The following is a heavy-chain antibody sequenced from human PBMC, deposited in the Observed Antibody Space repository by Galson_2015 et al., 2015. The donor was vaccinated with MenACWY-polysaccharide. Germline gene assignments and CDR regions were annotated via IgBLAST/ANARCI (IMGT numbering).Heavy chain of an antibody. J-gene: IGHJ6*02. CDR1: GYTLTSYD. Sequence: SVKVSCKAFGYTLTSYDIIWVRQATGQGLEYMGWLNTDNGNTRNAQKFQGRVTMTSDTSMNTAYMELSSLGAEDTAVYYCARGQSRPSRFYGLDVWGQGTTVTVSS. V-gene: IGHV1-8*01. D-gene: IGHD2-2*01. CDR3: ARGQSRPSRFYGLDV. CDR2: LNTDNGNT.